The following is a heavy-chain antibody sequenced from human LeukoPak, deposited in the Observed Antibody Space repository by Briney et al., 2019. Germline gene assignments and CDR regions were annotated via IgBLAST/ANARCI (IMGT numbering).Heavy chain of an antibody. J-gene: IGHJ4*02. CDR2: INPNSGGT. V-gene: IGHV1-2*02. Sequence: ASVKVSCKASGYTFTGYYMHWVRRAPGQGLEWMGWINPNSGGTNYAQKFQGRVTMTRDTSISTAYMELSRLRSDDTAVYYCARVRTTVTTSLFGYWGQGTLVTVSS. D-gene: IGHD4-17*01. CDR3: ARVRTTVTTSLFGY. CDR1: GYTFTGYY.